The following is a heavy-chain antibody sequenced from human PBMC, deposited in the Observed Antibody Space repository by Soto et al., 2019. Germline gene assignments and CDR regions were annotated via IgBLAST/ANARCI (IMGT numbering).Heavy chain of an antibody. CDR2: IYYSGST. J-gene: IGHJ5*02. Sequence: PSETLSLTCTVSGASISSTSYYWGWIRQPPGKGLEWIGSIYYSGSTYYNPSLKSRVTISVDTSKNQFSLKLSSVTAADTAVYYCARSYSYGSALGFDPWGQGTLVTVSS. V-gene: IGHV4-39*01. D-gene: IGHD5-18*01. CDR1: GASISSTSYY. CDR3: ARSYSYGSALGFDP.